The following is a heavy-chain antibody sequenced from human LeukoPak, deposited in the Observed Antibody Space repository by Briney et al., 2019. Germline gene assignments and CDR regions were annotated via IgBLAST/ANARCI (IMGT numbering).Heavy chain of an antibody. J-gene: IGHJ4*02. Sequence: GKSQRLSCAASGFSFGTYAMHWVRQAPGKGLEWVTVISYDGSKKYYVDSVKGRFTISRDNSKNTLYLQMNSLRAEDTAVYYCARKSSGWFLVPTLDYWGQGTPVTVSS. V-gene: IGHV3-30*03. D-gene: IGHD6-19*01. CDR3: ARKSSGWFLVPTLDY. CDR1: GFSFGTYA. CDR2: ISYDGSKK.